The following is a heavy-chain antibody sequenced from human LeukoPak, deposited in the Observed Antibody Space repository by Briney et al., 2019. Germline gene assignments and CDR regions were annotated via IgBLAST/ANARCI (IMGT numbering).Heavy chain of an antibody. D-gene: IGHD5-18*01. CDR3: ARGGYSYGHDAFDI. CDR2: IWYDGSNK. V-gene: IGHV3-33*01. Sequence: SALRRSSPAAGCSFSNYGMPWVRQAPGKKLEWVAVIWYDGSNKYYADSVKGRFTISRDNSKNTLYLQMNSLRAEDTAVYYCARGGYSYGHDAFDIWGQGTMVTVSS. CDR1: GCSFSNYG. J-gene: IGHJ3*02.